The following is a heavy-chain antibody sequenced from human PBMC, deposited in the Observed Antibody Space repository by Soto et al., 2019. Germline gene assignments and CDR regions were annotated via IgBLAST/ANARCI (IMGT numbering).Heavy chain of an antibody. J-gene: IGHJ4*02. V-gene: IGHV4-39*01. CDR2: IYYSGST. CDR1: GGSISSSSYY. D-gene: IGHD2-2*01. CDR3: ARLFPRVVPAAIYFAY. Sequence: PSETLSLTCTVSGGSISSSSYYWGWIRQPPGKGLEWIGSIYYSGSTYYNPSLKSRVTISVDTSKNQFSLKLSSVTAADTAVYYCARLFPRVVPAAIYFAYWGQGTLVTVSS.